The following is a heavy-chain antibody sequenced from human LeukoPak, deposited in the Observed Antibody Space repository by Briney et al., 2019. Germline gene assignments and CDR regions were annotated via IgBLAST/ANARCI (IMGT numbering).Heavy chain of an antibody. Sequence: GGSLRLSCAASGFTVSSNYMSWVRQAPGKGLEWVSVIYSGGSTYYADSVKGRFTISRDNSKNTLYLQMNSLRAEDTAFYYCARDVVPAAIGAVGYWGQGTLVTVSS. D-gene: IGHD2-2*02. CDR2: IYSGGST. CDR1: GFTVSSNY. V-gene: IGHV3-53*05. CDR3: ARDVVPAAIGAVGY. J-gene: IGHJ4*02.